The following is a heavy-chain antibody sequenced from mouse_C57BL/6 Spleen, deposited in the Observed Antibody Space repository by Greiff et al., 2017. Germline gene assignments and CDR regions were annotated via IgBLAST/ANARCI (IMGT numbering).Heavy chain of an antibody. CDR1: GFTFSSYA. CDR2: ISDGGSYT. D-gene: IGHD1-1*01. Sequence: EVKLVESGGGLVKPGGSLKLSCAASGFTFSSYAMSWVRQTPEKRLEWVATISDGGSYTYYPDNVKGRFTISRDNAKNNLYLQLSHLKSEDTAMYDCARDGDYYGSSYVAYWGQGTLVTVSA. J-gene: IGHJ3*01. CDR3: ARDGDYYGSSYVAY. V-gene: IGHV5-4*01.